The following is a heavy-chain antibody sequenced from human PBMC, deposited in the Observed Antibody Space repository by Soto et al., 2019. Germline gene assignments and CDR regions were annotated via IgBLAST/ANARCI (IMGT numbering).Heavy chain of an antibody. Sequence: GYLRLSCQASGFTLSSYAMNWGRQAPVKVLSWGSSLSGRGGTTYYSGSWKGRLIISRDNSKKTLYLLMNSLRAEDTALYYCAKKRADYGSGADPLSFDSWDQGALVTVSS. CDR1: GFTLSSYA. J-gene: IGHJ4*02. V-gene: IGHV3-23*01. D-gene: IGHD3-10*01. CDR3: AKKRADYGSGADPLSFDS. CDR2: LSGRGGTT.